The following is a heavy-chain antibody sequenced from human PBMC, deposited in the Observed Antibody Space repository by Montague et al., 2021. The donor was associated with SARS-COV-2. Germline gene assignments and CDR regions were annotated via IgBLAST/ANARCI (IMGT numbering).Heavy chain of an antibody. CDR1: GGSISSYY. CDR2: IYYSGGT. CDR3: ARWGLYSSSAGGYDY. Sequence: SETLSLTCTVSGGSISSYYWSWIRQPPGKGLEWIGYIYYSGGTSYNPSLKSRVTISVDTSKNQFSLKLSSVTAADTAVYYCARWGLYSSSAGGYDYWGQGTLVTVSS. D-gene: IGHD6-6*01. J-gene: IGHJ4*02. V-gene: IGHV4-59*01.